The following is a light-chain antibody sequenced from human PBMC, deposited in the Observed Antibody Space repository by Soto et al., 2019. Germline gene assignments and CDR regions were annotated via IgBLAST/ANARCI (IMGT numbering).Light chain of an antibody. CDR2: KAS. CDR1: QSISTW. CDR3: QQYNSYPWK. J-gene: IGKJ1*01. V-gene: IGKV1-5*03. Sequence: DIQMTQSPSTLSASVGDRVTITCRASQSISTWLAWYQHKPGKAHKLLIYKASSLESGVPSRFSGSGSGTEFTLTISSLQPDDFGTYYCQQYNSYPWKLGQGTKVEIK.